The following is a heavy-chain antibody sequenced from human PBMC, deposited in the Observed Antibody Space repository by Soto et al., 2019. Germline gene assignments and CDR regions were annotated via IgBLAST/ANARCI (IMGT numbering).Heavy chain of an antibody. J-gene: IGHJ4*02. CDR3: AKDQARIAGYYFDY. CDR1: GFTFSSYG. Sequence: ESGGGVVQPGRSLRLSCAASGFTFSSYGMHWVRQAPGKGLEWVAVISYDGSNKYYADSVKGRFTISRDNSKNTLYLQMNSLRAEDTAVYYCAKDQARIAGYYFDYWGQGTLVTVSS. V-gene: IGHV3-30*18. D-gene: IGHD3-9*01. CDR2: ISYDGSNK.